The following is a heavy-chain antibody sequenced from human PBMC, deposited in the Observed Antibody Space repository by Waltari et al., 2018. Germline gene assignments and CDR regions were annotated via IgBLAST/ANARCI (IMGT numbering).Heavy chain of an antibody. Sequence: EVQLLESGGGLVQPGGSLGLSWAASGFTCSTYVMGWVRQAPGRGVGWVPSIPRNGAEPYYADSVKGRFTISRDNSNNILYLQMDSLRVEDSALYFCARDPSLIVRGITHFDSWGQGTLLTVS. CDR3: ARDPSLIVRGITHFDS. CDR2: IPRNGAEP. J-gene: IGHJ4*02. D-gene: IGHD3-10*01. V-gene: IGHV3-23*01. CDR1: GFTCSTYV.